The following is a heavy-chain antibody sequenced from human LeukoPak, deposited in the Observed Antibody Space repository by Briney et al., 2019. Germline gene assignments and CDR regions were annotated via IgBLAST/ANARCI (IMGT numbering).Heavy chain of an antibody. CDR1: GGSISSGGYY. CDR2: IYYSGST. D-gene: IGHD2-2*01. V-gene: IGHV4-31*03. J-gene: IGHJ4*02. CDR3: ARDLCSSTSCYYDY. Sequence: SETLSLTYTVSGGSISSGGYYWSWIRQHPGKGLEWIGYIYYSGSTYYNPSLKSRVTISVDTSKNQFSLKLSSVTAADTAVYYCARDLCSSTSCYYDYWGQGTLVTVSS.